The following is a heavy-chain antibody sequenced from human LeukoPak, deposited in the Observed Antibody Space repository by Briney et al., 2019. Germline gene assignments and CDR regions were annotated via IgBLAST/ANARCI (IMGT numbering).Heavy chain of an antibody. CDR3: ARGGGGSWYGNYYYGMDV. V-gene: IGHV4-34*01. CDR2: INHSGST. Sequence: SETLSLTCAVYGGSFSGYYWGWIRQPPGKGLEWIGEINHSGSTNYNPSLKSRVTILVDTSKNQFSLKLSSVTAADTAVYYCARGGGGSWYGNYYYGMDVWGQGTTVTVSS. CDR1: GGSFSGYY. J-gene: IGHJ6*02. D-gene: IGHD6-13*01.